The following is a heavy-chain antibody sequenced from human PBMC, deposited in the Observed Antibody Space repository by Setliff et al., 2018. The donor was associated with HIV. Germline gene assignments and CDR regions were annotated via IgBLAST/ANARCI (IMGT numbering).Heavy chain of an antibody. J-gene: IGHJ4*02. CDR1: GYSFTSYW. V-gene: IGHV5-51*01. Sequence: PGESLKISCKGSGYSFTSYWIGWVRQMPGKGLEWMGIIYPGDSDTRYSPSFQGQVTISADKSISTASRDNGKNSLFLQMNSLRAEDTAVYYCVRGTLDFWGQGNLVTVSS. CDR3: AEDTAVYYCVRGTLDF. CDR2: IYPGDSDT. D-gene: IGHD2-21*01.